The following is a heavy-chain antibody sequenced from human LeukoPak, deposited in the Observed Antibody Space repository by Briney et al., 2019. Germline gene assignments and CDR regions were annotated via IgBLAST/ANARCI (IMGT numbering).Heavy chain of an antibody. Sequence: GGSLRLSCAASGFTFSSYAMSWVRQAPGKGLEWVSAISGSGGSTYYADSGKGRFTISRDNSKNTLYLQMNSLRAEDTAVYYCAKAKAPLTTAFDYWGQGTLVTVSS. V-gene: IGHV3-23*01. CDR1: GFTFSSYA. CDR2: ISGSGGST. CDR3: AKAKAPLTTAFDY. D-gene: IGHD2-21*02. J-gene: IGHJ4*02.